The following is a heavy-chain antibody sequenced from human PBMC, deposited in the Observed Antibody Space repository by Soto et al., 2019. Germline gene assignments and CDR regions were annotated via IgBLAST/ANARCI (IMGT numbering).Heavy chain of an antibody. CDR3: ASRYPDYGDYGQFDY. CDR2: IDPSDSYT. CDR1: GYSFTSYW. V-gene: IGHV5-10-1*01. J-gene: IGHJ4*02. D-gene: IGHD4-17*01. Sequence: LGESLKISCKGSGYSFTSYWISWVRQMPGKGLEWMGRIDPSDSYTNYSPSFQGHVTISADKSISTAYLQWSSLKASDTAMYYCASRYPDYGDYGQFDYWGQGTLVTVSS.